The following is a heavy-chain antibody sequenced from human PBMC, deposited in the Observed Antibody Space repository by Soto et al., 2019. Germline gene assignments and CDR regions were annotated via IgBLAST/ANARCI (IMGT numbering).Heavy chain of an antibody. CDR1: GGSLSDYC. Sequence: SETLSLTCVVSGGSLSDYCWSWIRQPPGMALEWIGEINHLGSINHNPSLKSRVTMSVDTSKNQFSLTLNSVTAADTATSYCARGGISHWASFYYMDFGDRGPRVTVS. CDR2: INHLGSI. V-gene: IGHV4-34*01. J-gene: IGHJ6*03. CDR3: ARGGISHWASFYYMDF. D-gene: IGHD2-21*01.